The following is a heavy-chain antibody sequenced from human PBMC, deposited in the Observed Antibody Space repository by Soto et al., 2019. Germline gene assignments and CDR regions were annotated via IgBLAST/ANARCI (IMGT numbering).Heavy chain of an antibody. CDR3: AKRGGDSGWGDFDS. Sequence: EVQLLESGGGLVQPGGSLRLSCAASGFPFSRCAMNWVRQAPGKGLEWVSTISHSDHSTYYADSVKGRFTVSRDNSEKTLYLQMNSLRAEETAIYYCAKRGGDSGWGDFDSWGQGTLVTVSS. CDR2: ISHSDHST. V-gene: IGHV3-23*01. J-gene: IGHJ4*02. CDR1: GFPFSRCA. D-gene: IGHD6-19*01.